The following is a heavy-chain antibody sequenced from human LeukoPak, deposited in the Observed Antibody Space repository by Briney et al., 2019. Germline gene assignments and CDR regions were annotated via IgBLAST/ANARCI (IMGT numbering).Heavy chain of an antibody. Sequence: GGSLRLSCAASGFTFSSYSMNWVRQAPGKGLEWVSYISSSSSTIYYADSVKGRFTISRDNAKNSLYLQMNSLRAEDTAVYYCAKRRENGHYYFDYWGQGTLVTVSS. CDR1: GFTFSSYS. V-gene: IGHV3-48*04. CDR3: AKRRENGHYYFDY. CDR2: ISSSSSTI. J-gene: IGHJ4*02.